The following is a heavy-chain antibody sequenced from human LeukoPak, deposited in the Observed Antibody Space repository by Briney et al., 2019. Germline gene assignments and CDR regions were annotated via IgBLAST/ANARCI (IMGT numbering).Heavy chain of an antibody. CDR3: ARDSTSGYYYGDAFDI. CDR1: GYTFTSYY. V-gene: IGHV1-46*01. D-gene: IGHD3-22*01. Sequence: ASVKVSCKASGYTFTSYYMHWVRQAPGQGLEWIGIINPSGGSTSYAQKFQGRVTMTRDMSTSTVYMELSSLRSEDTAVYYCARDSTSGYYYGDAFDIWGQGTMVTVSS. J-gene: IGHJ3*02. CDR2: INPSGGST.